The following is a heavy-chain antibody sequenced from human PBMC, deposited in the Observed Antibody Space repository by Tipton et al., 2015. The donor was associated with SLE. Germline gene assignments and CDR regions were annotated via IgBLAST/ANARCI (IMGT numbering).Heavy chain of an antibody. CDR3: ARIMFDYSSSWYRDY. CDR2: IYYSGNT. Sequence: TLSLTCAVSGGSITSSYWSWIRQPPGKGLEWIGYIYYSGNTKYNPSLKSRVTISVDTSKNQFSLKLSSVTAADTAVYYCARIMFDYSSSWYRDYWGQGTLVTVSS. D-gene: IGHD6-13*01. V-gene: IGHV4-59*07. J-gene: IGHJ4*02. CDR1: GGSITSSY.